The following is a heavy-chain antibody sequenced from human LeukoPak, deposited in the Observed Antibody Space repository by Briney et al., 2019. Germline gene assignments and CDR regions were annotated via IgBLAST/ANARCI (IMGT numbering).Heavy chain of an antibody. Sequence: GGSLRLSCAASGFTFSSYAMSWVRQAPGKGLEWVSAISGSGGSTYYADSVKGRFTISRDNSKNTLYLQMNSLRAEDTAVYYCAKLAAPPRLETRTDFDYWGQGTLVTVSS. D-gene: IGHD4-23*01. CDR3: AKLAAPPRLETRTDFDY. CDR1: GFTFSSYA. CDR2: ISGSGGST. V-gene: IGHV3-23*01. J-gene: IGHJ4*02.